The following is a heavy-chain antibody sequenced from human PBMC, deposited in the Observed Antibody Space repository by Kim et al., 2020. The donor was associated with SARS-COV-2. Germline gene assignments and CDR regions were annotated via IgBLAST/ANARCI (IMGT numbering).Heavy chain of an antibody. V-gene: IGHV4-31*03. CDR2: IYYSGST. D-gene: IGHD4-17*01. Sequence: SETLSLTCTVSGGSISSGGYYWSWIRQHPGKGLEWIGYIYYSGSTYYNPSLKSRVTISVDTSKNQFSLKLSSVTAADTAVYYCAREGEKNGDFQRNYFDYWGQGTLVTVSS. CDR1: GGSISSGGYY. CDR3: AREGEKNGDFQRNYFDY. J-gene: IGHJ4*02.